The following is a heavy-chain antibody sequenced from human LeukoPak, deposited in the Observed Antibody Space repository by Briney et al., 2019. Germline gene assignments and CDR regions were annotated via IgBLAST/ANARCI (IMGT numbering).Heavy chain of an antibody. CDR2: FKWNGGRT. Sequence: GGSLRLSCVASGFTFDDYGMSWVRQAPGKGLEWISGFKWNGGRTGYADSVKGRFIISRDNAKNSLYLQMNSLRAEDTALYYCAKEEGIAAAPLDYWGQGTLVTVSS. CDR3: AKEEGIAAAPLDY. CDR1: GFTFDDYG. J-gene: IGHJ4*02. V-gene: IGHV3-20*04. D-gene: IGHD6-13*01.